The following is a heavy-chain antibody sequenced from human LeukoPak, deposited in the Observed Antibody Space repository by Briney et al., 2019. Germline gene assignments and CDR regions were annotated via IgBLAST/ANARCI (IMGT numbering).Heavy chain of an antibody. J-gene: IGHJ4*02. CDR3: ARDRFGVPAAIPLDY. D-gene: IGHD2-2*01. CDR2: INRNGGST. V-gene: IGHV3-20*04. Sequence: PGGSLRLSCVASGFTFDDYGMSWVRQAPGKGLEWVSGINRNGGSTGYADSVKGRFTISRDNAKNSLYLQMNSLRAEDTALYYCARDRFGVPAAIPLDYWGQGTLVTVSS. CDR1: GFTFDDYG.